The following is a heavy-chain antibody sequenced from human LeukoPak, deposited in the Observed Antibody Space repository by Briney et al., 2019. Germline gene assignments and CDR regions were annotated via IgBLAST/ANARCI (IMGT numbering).Heavy chain of an antibody. Sequence: GGSLRLSSVASGFTSSRYWMSWVRQAPGKGLEWVANINQDVSKEYYVDSVKGRFAISRDNAKKSLYLEMNSLRAEDTAVYFCARDPWSTITYRGGFDYWGQGALVTVSS. CDR3: ARDPWSTITYRGGFDY. J-gene: IGHJ4*02. D-gene: IGHD2-15*01. CDR1: GFTSSRYW. V-gene: IGHV3-7*01. CDR2: INQDVSKE.